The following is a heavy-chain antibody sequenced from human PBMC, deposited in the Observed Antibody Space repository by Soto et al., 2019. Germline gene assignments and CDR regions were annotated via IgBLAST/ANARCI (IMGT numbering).Heavy chain of an antibody. Sequence: GGSLRLSCAASGFTFSSYGMHWVRQAPGKGLEWVAVISYDGSNKYYAESVKGRFTISRDNSKNTLYLQMKSLRAEDTAVYYCAKDLFKQWLDPVDSYYFDYWGQGTLVTVSS. CDR1: GFTFSSYG. D-gene: IGHD6-19*01. V-gene: IGHV3-30*18. J-gene: IGHJ4*02. CDR3: AKDLFKQWLDPVDSYYFDY. CDR2: ISYDGSNK.